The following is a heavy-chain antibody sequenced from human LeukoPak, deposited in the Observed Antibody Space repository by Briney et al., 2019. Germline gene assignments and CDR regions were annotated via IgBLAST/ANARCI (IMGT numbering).Heavy chain of an antibody. CDR2: ISWNSGSI. Sequence: GGSQRLSCAASGFTFDDYAMHWVRQAPGEGLEWVSGISWNSGSIGYADSVKGRFTISRDNAKNSLYLQMNSLRAEDTALYYCAKDGSFTIRFPSFQHWGQGNLVTVSS. D-gene: IGHD3-10*01. CDR1: GFTFDDYA. CDR3: AKDGSFTIRFPSFQH. J-gene: IGHJ1*01. V-gene: IGHV3-9*01.